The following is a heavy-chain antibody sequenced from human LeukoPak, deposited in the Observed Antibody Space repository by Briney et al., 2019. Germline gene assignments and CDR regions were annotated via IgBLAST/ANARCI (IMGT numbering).Heavy chain of an antibody. J-gene: IGHJ5*02. Sequence: TGGSLRLSCAGSGFSFSSYTMHWVRQAPGKGLEWVAIISYDGTNEYYADSVKGRFTISRDNTKNSLYLQMNSLRAEDTAVYYCARVKGIAAAGTGWFDPWGQGTLVTVSS. CDR3: ARVKGIAAAGTGWFDP. CDR2: ISYDGTNE. CDR1: GFSFSSYT. V-gene: IGHV3-30*04. D-gene: IGHD6-13*01.